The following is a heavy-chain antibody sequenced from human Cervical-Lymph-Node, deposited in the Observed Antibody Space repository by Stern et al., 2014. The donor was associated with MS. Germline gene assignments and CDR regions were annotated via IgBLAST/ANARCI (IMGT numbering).Heavy chain of an antibody. Sequence: MQLVESGGGVVQPGRSLSLSCVASGFTFSTYAMHWVRQAPGTGLEWVAFVSYDGTQRNSTDSVKARFTISRDNSKNTLYLHMNSLRDEDTAVYFCARGSRGMDVWGQGTTVTVSS. J-gene: IGHJ6*02. V-gene: IGHV3-30-3*01. CDR3: ARGSRGMDV. CDR1: GFTFSTYA. D-gene: IGHD3-10*01. CDR2: VSYDGTQR.